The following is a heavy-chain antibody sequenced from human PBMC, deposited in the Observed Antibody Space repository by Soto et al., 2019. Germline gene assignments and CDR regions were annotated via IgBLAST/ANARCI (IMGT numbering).Heavy chain of an antibody. V-gene: IGHV4-31*03. CDR1: GGSISSGGYS. J-gene: IGHJ4*02. CDR2: IYYSGST. D-gene: IGHD5-18*01. CDR3: ARLKDTAMVTDYFDY. Sequence: QVQLQESGPGLVKPSQTLSLTCTVSGGSISSGGYSWSWVRQHPGTGLEWIGYIYYSGSTYYNPSLKSRVTISVDTSKNQVALKLSSVTAADTAVYYCARLKDTAMVTDYFDYWGQGTLVTVSS.